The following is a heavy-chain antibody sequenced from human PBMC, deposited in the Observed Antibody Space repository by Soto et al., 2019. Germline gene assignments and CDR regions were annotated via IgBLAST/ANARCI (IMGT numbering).Heavy chain of an antibody. D-gene: IGHD2-21*01. CDR2: MYYTGST. Sequence: QVQLQESGPGLVKHSETLSLTCTVSGDSISSYSWTWIRQPPGRRLEWIGYMYYTGSTNYNPSLKSRVSTSVDTSKNQFSLKLRSVTAEDTAVYYCARLDSRKGHYYDYWGQGTLVTVSS. CDR3: ARLDSRKGHYYDY. J-gene: IGHJ4*02. V-gene: IGHV4-59*08. CDR1: GDSISSYS.